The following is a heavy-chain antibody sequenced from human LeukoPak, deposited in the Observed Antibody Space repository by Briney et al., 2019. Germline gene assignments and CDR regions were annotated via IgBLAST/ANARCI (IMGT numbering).Heavy chain of an antibody. Sequence: PSETLSLTCTVSGGSISSDSYYWGWIRQSPGRGLEWIGNIFHSGATYYNPSLKSRVTISVDRSKNQFSLKLSSVTAADTAVYYCAHRVYDSSGYSSFDYWGQGTLVTVSS. CDR2: IFHSGAT. J-gene: IGHJ4*02. CDR1: GGSISSDSYY. D-gene: IGHD3-22*01. V-gene: IGHV4-39*07. CDR3: AHRVYDSSGYSSFDY.